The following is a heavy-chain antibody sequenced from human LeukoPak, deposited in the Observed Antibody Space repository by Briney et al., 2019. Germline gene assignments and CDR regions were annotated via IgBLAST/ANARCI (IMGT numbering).Heavy chain of an antibody. V-gene: IGHV4-4*07. CDR2: IHTSGST. CDR1: GGSISSYY. Sequence: SETLSLTCTVSGGSISSYYWSWIRQPAGKRLEWIGRIHTSGSTNYNPSLKSRVTMSVDTSKNQFSLKLSSVTAAATDVYYCARHAYSTYPVFNYWGQGTLVTVSS. D-gene: IGHD4-11*01. J-gene: IGHJ4*02. CDR3: ARHAYSTYPVFNY.